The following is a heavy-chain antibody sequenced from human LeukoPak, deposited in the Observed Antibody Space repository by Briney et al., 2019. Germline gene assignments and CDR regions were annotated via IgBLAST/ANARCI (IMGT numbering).Heavy chain of an antibody. CDR2: ISGSGVST. CDR3: ARDLSSTSSGTIGLLFDY. V-gene: IGHV3-23*01. D-gene: IGHD3-10*01. J-gene: IGHJ4*02. CDR1: GFTFSSNE. Sequence: GGSLRLSCAASGFTFSSNEMNWVRQAPGKGLEWVSAISGSGVSTYYADSVKGRFTISRDNSKNTLYLQMNSLRAEDTAVYYCARDLSSTSSGTIGLLFDYWGQGTLVTVSS.